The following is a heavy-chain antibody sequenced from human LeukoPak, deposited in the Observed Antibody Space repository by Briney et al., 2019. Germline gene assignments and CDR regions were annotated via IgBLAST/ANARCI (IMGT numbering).Heavy chain of an antibody. Sequence: ASVKVSCKASGYTFTSYAMNWVRQAPGQGLEWMGGIIPIYDTADFAQKFQGRVTITADKSTSTAYVELSSLTSEDTAVYYCARVLTYDSSALDHYFDYWGQGNLVTVSS. D-gene: IGHD3-22*01. CDR1: GYTFTSYA. CDR2: IIPIYDTA. J-gene: IGHJ4*02. V-gene: IGHV1-69*06. CDR3: ARVLTYDSSALDHYFDY.